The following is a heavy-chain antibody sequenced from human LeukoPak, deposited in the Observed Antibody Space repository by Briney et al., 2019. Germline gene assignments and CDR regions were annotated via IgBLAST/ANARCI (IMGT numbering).Heavy chain of an antibody. CDR3: ARYSYGDYDYYGMDV. CDR1: GGSFSGYY. V-gene: IGHV3-11*01. Sequence: LSLTCAVYGGSFSGYYWSWIRQAPGKGLEWVSYISSSGSTIYYADSVKGRFTISRDNAKNSLYLQMNSLRAEDTAVYYCARYSYGDYDYYGMDVWGQGTTVTVSS. J-gene: IGHJ6*02. D-gene: IGHD4-17*01. CDR2: ISSSGSTI.